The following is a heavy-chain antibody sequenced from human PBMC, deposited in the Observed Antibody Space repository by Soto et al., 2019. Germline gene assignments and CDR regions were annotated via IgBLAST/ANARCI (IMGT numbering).Heavy chain of an antibody. CDR1: GGSISSYY. V-gene: IGHV4-59*01. D-gene: IGHD4-17*01. Sequence: QVQLQESGPGLVKPSETLSLTCTVSGGSISSYYWSWIRQPPGKGLEWIGYIYYSGSTNYNPSLKSRVTRSVDTSNNQFSLKLCSVTAADTAVYCCARRYGYAFDIWGQGTMVTVSS. J-gene: IGHJ3*02. CDR2: IYYSGST. CDR3: ARRYGYAFDI.